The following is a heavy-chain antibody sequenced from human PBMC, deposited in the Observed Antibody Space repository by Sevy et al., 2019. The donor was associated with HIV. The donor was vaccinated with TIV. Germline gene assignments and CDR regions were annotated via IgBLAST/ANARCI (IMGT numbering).Heavy chain of an antibody. V-gene: IGHV1-18*01. CDR1: GYTFTSYG. Sequence: ASVKVSCKASGYTFTSYGISWVRQAPGQGLEWMGWISAYNGNTNYAPKLQGRVTMTTDTSTSTDYMEMRSLRSDDTAVYYCARDEKEWVVVTPVYFDYWGQGTLVTVSS. CDR3: ARDEKEWVVVTPVYFDY. J-gene: IGHJ4*02. CDR2: ISAYNGNT. D-gene: IGHD3-22*01.